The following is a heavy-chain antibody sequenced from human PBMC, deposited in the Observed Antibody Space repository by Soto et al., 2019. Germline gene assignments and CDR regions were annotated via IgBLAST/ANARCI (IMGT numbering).Heavy chain of an antibody. V-gene: IGHV3-23*01. CDR3: ARRGSGSYYAY. CDR1: GFTFSSYA. CDR2: ISGSGDST. J-gene: IGHJ4*02. D-gene: IGHD1-26*01. Sequence: EVQLLESGGGLVQPGGSLRLSSAASGFTFSSYAMRWVRQAPVKGLEWVSAISGSGDSTYYADSVKGRFTISRDNSKNTLYLQINSLRAEDTAVYYCARRGSGSYYAYWGQGTRVTVSS.